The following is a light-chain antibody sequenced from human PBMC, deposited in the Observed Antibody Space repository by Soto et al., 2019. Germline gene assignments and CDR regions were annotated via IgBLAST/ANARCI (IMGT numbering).Light chain of an antibody. J-gene: IGLJ2*01. CDR3: HSYDSSLSGSV. V-gene: IGLV1-40*01. Sequence: QSVLTQPPSVSGAPGQRVTISCTGSSSNIGVGYDVHWYQRIPGTAPKLLIYAVTNRPSGVPDRFSGSKSDTSASLAITGLQAEDEADYYCHSYDSSLSGSVFGGGTKLTVL. CDR1: SSNIGVGYD. CDR2: AVT.